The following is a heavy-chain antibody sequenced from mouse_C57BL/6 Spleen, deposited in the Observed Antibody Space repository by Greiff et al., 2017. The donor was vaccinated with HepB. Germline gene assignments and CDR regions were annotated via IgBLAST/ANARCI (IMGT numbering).Heavy chain of an antibody. Sequence: EVKLVESGPELVKPGDSVKISCKASGYSFTGYFMNWVMQSHGKSLEWIGRINPYNGDTFYNQKFKGKATLTVDKSSSTAHMELRSLTSEDSAVYYCALYSNYPMDYWGQGTSVTVSS. J-gene: IGHJ4*01. CDR1: GYSFTGYF. V-gene: IGHV1-20*01. D-gene: IGHD2-5*01. CDR3: ALYSNYPMDY. CDR2: INPYNGDT.